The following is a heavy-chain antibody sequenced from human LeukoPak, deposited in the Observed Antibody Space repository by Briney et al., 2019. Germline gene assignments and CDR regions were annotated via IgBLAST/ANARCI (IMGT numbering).Heavy chain of an antibody. CDR3: ARDRSLYYDILTGYPPTNWFGP. V-gene: IGHV6-1*01. CDR1: GDSVSSNSAA. CDR2: TYYRSKWYN. J-gene: IGHJ5*02. Sequence: SQTLSLTCAISGDSVSSNSAAWNWIRQSPSRGLEWLGRTYYRSKWYNDYAVSVKSRITINPDTSKNQFSLQLNSVTPEDTAVYYCARDRSLYYDILTGYPPTNWFGPWGQGTLVTVSS. D-gene: IGHD3-9*01.